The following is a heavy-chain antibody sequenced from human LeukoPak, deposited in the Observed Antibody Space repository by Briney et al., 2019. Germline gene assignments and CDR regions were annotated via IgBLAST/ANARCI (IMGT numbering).Heavy chain of an antibody. CDR1: GYSFSTYW. Sequence: GESLKISCKASGYSFSTYWIAWVRQMPGKGLEWMGMFYPGDSDRRYSPSFQAQVTISADKSITTAYLQWSSLRASDTAIYYCARGPRGGKWNEALDYWGQGTLVTVSS. J-gene: IGHJ4*02. CDR3: ARGPRGGKWNEALDY. V-gene: IGHV5-51*01. D-gene: IGHD1-1*01. CDR2: FYPGDSDR.